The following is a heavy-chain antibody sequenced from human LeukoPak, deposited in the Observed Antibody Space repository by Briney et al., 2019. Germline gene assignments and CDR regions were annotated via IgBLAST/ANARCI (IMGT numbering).Heavy chain of an antibody. CDR2: LRGRGDST. V-gene: IGHV3-23*01. J-gene: IGHJ5*02. D-gene: IGHD3-10*01. CDR1: GCCFTNYL. CDR3: AKTYFYVSGGYSP. Sequence: GGFLRLSCEAPGCCFTNYLMNWVPHAPGTGLEWVSPLRGRGDSTFYADSVKGPFTISRGNSRNTLDSQMNSLSAEDTALYYCAKTYFYVSGGYSPWGQGTLVTVSS.